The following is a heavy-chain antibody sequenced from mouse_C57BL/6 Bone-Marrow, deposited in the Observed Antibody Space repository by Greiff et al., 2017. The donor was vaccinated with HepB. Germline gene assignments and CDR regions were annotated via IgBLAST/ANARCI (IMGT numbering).Heavy chain of an antibody. CDR2: ISSGGSYT. D-gene: IGHD3-1*01. CDR3: AKDCLSARAISV. V-gene: IGHV5-6*01. Sequence: EVQLVESGGDLVKPGGSLKISCAASGFTFSSYGMSWVRQTPDKRLEWVGTISSGGSYTYYPDSVTGRFTITRDNAKNTLYLQMSSLKSEDTAMYYCAKDCLSARAISVRGQGTLVTVSA. CDR1: GFTFSSYG. J-gene: IGHJ3*01.